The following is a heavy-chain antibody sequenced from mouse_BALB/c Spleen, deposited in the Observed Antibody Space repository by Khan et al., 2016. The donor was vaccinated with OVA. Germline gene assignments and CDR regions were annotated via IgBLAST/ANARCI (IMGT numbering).Heavy chain of an antibody. CDR1: GYSITSDYA. V-gene: IGHV3-2*02. J-gene: IGHJ2*01. CDR3: ARSVTITTVVATDFDY. CDR2: ISYSGRT. Sequence: EVQLQESGPGLVKPSQSLSLTCTVTGYSITSDYAWNWIRQFPGNKLEWMAYISYSGRTSYNPSLKSRLSITRDPSQNQFFLQLNSVTTEDTATYYCARSVTITTVVATDFDYWGQGTTLTVSS. D-gene: IGHD1-1*01.